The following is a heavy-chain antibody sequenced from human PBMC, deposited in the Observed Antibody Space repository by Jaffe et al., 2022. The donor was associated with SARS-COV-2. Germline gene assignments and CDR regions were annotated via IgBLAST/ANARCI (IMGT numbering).Heavy chain of an antibody. CDR2: IYYSGST. Sequence: QLQLQESGPGLVKPSETLSLTCTVSRGSIGSTDYYWGWIRQPPGKGLEWIGSIYYSGSTYYNPSLESRVTISVDTSKNQFSLRLTSVTAADTAVYYCARLTVGGLFDYWGQGTLVTVSS. CDR1: RGSIGSTDYY. J-gene: IGHJ4*02. V-gene: IGHV4-39*01. D-gene: IGHD4-17*01. CDR3: ARLTVGGLFDY.